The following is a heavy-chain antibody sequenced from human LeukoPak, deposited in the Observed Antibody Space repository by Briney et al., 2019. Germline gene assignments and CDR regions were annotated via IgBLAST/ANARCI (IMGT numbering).Heavy chain of an antibody. CDR1: GFTFSSYG. J-gene: IGHJ6*02. V-gene: IGHV3-30*03. CDR2: ISYDGSNK. Sequence: GGSLRLSCAASGFTFSSYGMHWVRRAPGKGLEWVAVISYDGSNKYYADSVRGRFTISRDNSKNTLYLQMNSLRAEDTAVYYCAAIFGVVIRYYYGMDVWGQGTTVTVSS. D-gene: IGHD3-3*01. CDR3: AAIFGVVIRYYYGMDV.